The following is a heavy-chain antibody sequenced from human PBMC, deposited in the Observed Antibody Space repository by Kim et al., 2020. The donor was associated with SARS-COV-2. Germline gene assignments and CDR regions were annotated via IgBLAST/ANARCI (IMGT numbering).Heavy chain of an antibody. D-gene: IGHD2-2*01. Sequence: SETLSLTCTVSGGSISSYYWSWIRQPPGKGLEWIGYIYYSGSTNYNPSLKSRVTISVDTSKNQFSLKLSSVTAADTAVYYCAGGVSSTSCYGCGRPFDYWGRGTLDTVSS. V-gene: IGHV4-59*13. CDR1: GGSISSYY. CDR3: AGGVSSTSCYGCGRPFDY. CDR2: IYYSGST. J-gene: IGHJ4*02.